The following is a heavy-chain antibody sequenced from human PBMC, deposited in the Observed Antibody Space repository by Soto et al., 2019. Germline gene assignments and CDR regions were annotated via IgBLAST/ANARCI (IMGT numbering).Heavy chain of an antibody. CDR1: GYTFTGYY. CDR2: INPNSGGT. J-gene: IGHJ4*02. CDR3: ALAGRFGELLYYFDY. V-gene: IGHV1-2*04. D-gene: IGHD3-10*01. Sequence: SVKVSCKASGYTFTGYYMHWVRQAPGQGLEWMGWINPNSGGTNYAQKFQGWVTMTRDTSISTAYMELSRLRSDDTAVYYCALAGRFGELLYYFDYWGQGTLVTVSS.